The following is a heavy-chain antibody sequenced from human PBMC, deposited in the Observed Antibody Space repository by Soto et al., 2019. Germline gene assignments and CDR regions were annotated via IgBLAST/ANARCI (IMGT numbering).Heavy chain of an antibody. V-gene: IGHV4-61*01. CDR1: CGSVSSGIYY. Sequence: PSETLSLTCTVSCGSVSSGIYYWSWIRQPPGKGLDWIGYIYYSGSTNYNPSLKSRVNISVDTSKNQFSLKLSSVTAADTAVYYCARGTGSAAAGFDPWGQGTMVTVSS. J-gene: IGHJ5*02. CDR2: IYYSGST. CDR3: ARGTGSAAAGFDP. D-gene: IGHD6-13*01.